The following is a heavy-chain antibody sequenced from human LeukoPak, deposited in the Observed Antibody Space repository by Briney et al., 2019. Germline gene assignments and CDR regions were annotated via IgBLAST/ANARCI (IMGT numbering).Heavy chain of an antibody. D-gene: IGHD3-10*02. V-gene: IGHV3-30*02. CDR1: GFTFSSYG. CDR3: AQDGYYVSLYYLDY. J-gene: IGHJ4*02. Sequence: GGSLRLSCAASGFTFSSYGMHWVRQAPGKGLEWVAFLQYDGNNKYYEDSVKGRFTISRDSSKDTLYLQMNSLRAEDTAVYYCAQDGYYVSLYYLDYWGQGTLVTVSS. CDR2: LQYDGNNK.